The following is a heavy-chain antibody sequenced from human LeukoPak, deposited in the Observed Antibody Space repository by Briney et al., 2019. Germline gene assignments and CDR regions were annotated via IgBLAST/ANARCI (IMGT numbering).Heavy chain of an antibody. D-gene: IGHD2-2*01. J-gene: IGHJ4*02. CDR2: IKTDGTTK. CDR3: AREGTFLGYCSSTSCHGDY. V-gene: IGHV3-74*01. CDR1: GFIFSTYW. Sequence: GESLRLSCTGSGFIFSTYWMHWVRQAPGKGLVWVSRIKTDGTTKYYADSVKGRFAVSRDNAKNTLYLQMNSLRAEDTAVYYCAREGTFLGYCSSTSCHGDYWGQGTLVTVSS.